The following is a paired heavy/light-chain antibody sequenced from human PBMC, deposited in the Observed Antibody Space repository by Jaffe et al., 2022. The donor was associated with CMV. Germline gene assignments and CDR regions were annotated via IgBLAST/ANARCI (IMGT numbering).Heavy chain of an antibody. D-gene: IGHD1-26*01. Sequence: QVQLVQSGAEVKKPGASVKVSCKVSEYTLTELSMHWVRQAPGKGLEWMGGTDPEDGETIYAQKFQGRITMSEDTSTDTAYMELSSLRSEDTAVYYCAALQWERLTTAEEDNWFDPWGQGTQITVSS. CDR1: EYTLTELS. CDR3: AALQWERLTTAEEDNWFDP. CDR2: TDPEDGET. J-gene: IGHJ5*02. V-gene: IGHV1-24*01.
Light chain of an antibody. CDR3: SSRDSSGNQWG. V-gene: IGLV3-19*01. Sequence: SSELTQDPAVSVALGQTVRITCQGDRFRNSHASWYQQKPGQAPVVVIFGQDNRPSGIPDRFSGSSSGNTASLTITGAQAEDEADYYCSSRDSSGNQWGFGGGTKLTVL. CDR1: RFRNSH. J-gene: IGLJ2*01. CDR2: GQD.